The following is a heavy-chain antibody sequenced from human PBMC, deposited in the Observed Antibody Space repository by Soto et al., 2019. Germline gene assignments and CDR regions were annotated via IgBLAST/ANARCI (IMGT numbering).Heavy chain of an antibody. CDR2: MNPNSGRT. Sequence: QVQLVQSGAEVRKPGASVKVSCKTSGYTFTDYDINCVRQAPGQGLEWVGRMNPNSGRTDYAQKLEGRVTMTRDISISTAYMELSSLGYDDTAVYFCSTWGRNGWYTGFFWGQGTLVTVSS. V-gene: IGHV1-8*02. CDR3: STWGRNGWYTGFF. CDR1: GYTFTDYD. D-gene: IGHD6-19*01. J-gene: IGHJ4*02.